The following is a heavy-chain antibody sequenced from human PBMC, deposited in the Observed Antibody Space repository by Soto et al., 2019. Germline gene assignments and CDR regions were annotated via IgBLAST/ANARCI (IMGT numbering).Heavy chain of an antibody. CDR2: IYHSGST. J-gene: IGHJ6*02. CDR3: ARVSGSYYYGMDV. D-gene: IGHD1-26*01. CDR1: GGSISSSNW. Sequence: QVQLQESGPGLVKPSGTLSLTCAVSGGSISSSNWWSWVRQPPGKGLEWIGEIYHSGSTNYNPSPKRRVTMSVDKSKNQFSRNRSSVPAADTAVYYCARVSGSYYYGMDVWGQGTTVTVSS. V-gene: IGHV4-4*02.